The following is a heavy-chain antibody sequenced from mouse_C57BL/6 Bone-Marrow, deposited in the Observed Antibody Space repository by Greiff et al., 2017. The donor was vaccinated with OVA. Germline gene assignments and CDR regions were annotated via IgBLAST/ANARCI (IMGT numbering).Heavy chain of an antibody. J-gene: IGHJ4*01. D-gene: IGHD1-1*01. V-gene: IGHV1-69*01. CDR1: GYTFTSYW. CDR3: AREAVVATPDAMDY. Sequence: QVQLQQSGAELVMPGASVKLSCKASGYTFTSYWMHWVKQRPGQGLEWIGEIDPSDSYTNYNQKFKGKSTLTVDKSSSTAYMQLSSLTSEDSAVYYCAREAVVATPDAMDYWGQGTSVTVSS. CDR2: IDPSDSYT.